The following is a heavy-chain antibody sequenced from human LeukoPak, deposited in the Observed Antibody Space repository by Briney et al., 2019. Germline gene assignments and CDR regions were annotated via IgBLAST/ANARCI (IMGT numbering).Heavy chain of an antibody. CDR2: IYYSGST. V-gene: IGHV4-59*01. CDR3: ARLASSWTDDY. Sequence: KPSETLSLTCTVSGGSISSYYWSWIRQPPGKGLEWIGYIYYSGSTNYNPSLKSRVTISVDTSKNQFSLKLSSVTAADTAVYYCARLASSWTDDYWGQGTLVTVSS. D-gene: IGHD6-13*01. CDR1: GGSISSYY. J-gene: IGHJ4*02.